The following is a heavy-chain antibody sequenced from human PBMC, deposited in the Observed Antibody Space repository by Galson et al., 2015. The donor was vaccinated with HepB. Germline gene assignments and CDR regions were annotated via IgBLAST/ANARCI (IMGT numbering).Heavy chain of an antibody. CDR3: ARPLWFGELHAFDI. V-gene: IGHV1-2*02. D-gene: IGHD3-10*01. J-gene: IGHJ3*02. CDR2: INPNSGGT. CDR1: GYTFTGYY. Sequence: SCKASGYTFTGYYMHWVRQAPGQGLEWMGWINPNSGGTNYAQKFQGRVTMTRDTSISTAYMELSRLRSDDTAVFYCARPLWFGELHAFDIWGQGTMVTVSS.